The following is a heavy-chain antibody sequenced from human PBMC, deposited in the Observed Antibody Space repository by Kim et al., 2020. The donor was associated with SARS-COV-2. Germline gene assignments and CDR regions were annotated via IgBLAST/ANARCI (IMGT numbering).Heavy chain of an antibody. D-gene: IGHD1-26*01. J-gene: IGHJ4*02. CDR1: GGTFSSYA. CDR2: IIPIFGTA. V-gene: IGHV1-69*13. Sequence: SVKVSCKASGGTFSSYAISWVRQAPGQGLEWMGGIIPIFGTANYAQKFQGRVTITADESTSTAYMELSSLRSEDTAVYYCASISGSHRDFDYWGQGTLVTVSS. CDR3: ASISGSHRDFDY.